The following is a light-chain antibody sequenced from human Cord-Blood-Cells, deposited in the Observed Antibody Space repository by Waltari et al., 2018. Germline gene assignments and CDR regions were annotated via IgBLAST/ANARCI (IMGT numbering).Light chain of an antibody. V-gene: IGLV2-14*01. CDR3: SSYTSSSTLV. CDR2: DVS. J-gene: IGLJ2*01. CDR1: SSDVGGYNY. Sequence: QSALTQPASVSGSPGQSITISCTGTSSDVGGYNYVSWYQQHPGKAPKLMIYDVSNRPSGVSNRLSGSKPGNTASLTISGLQAEDEADYYCSSYTSSSTLVFGGGTKLTVL.